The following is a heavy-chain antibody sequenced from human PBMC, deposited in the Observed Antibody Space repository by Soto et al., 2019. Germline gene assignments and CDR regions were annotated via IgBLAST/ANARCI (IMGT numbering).Heavy chain of an antibody. Sequence: EVQLVESGGGLVQPGGSLRLSCAASGFTFSRYSMNWVRQAPGKGQEWVSYISSSSSTIYYADSVKGRFTISRDNAKNSLYLQMNSLRAEDSAVYYCARGGYCSGGSCYGGAFDIWGQGTMVTVSS. CDR3: ARGGYCSGGSCYGGAFDI. D-gene: IGHD2-15*01. CDR2: ISSSSSTI. V-gene: IGHV3-48*01. J-gene: IGHJ3*02. CDR1: GFTFSRYS.